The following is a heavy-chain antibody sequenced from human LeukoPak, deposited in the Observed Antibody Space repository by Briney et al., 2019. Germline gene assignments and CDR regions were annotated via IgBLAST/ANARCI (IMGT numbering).Heavy chain of an antibody. CDR3: ARDVGDIFTVPAPISVP. CDR2: ISAYNGNT. CDR1: GYTFSRFG. D-gene: IGHD2-2*01. Sequence: SGKASCKASGYTFSRFGISWVRQAPRQGLEWMGWISAYNGNTNYAQMVQGRVTMTTDTSTSTAYMEVRSMRSDDTAMYYCARDVGDIFTVPAPISVPWGQGTLVTVSS. J-gene: IGHJ5*02. V-gene: IGHV1-18*01.